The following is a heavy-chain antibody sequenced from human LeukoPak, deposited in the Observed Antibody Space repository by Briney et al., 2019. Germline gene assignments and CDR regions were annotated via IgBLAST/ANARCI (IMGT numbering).Heavy chain of an antibody. D-gene: IGHD6-6*01. V-gene: IGHV6-1*01. CDR1: GDSVSSNSAA. CDR2: TYYRSKWYN. J-gene: IGHJ6*03. CDR3: ARDHIAARPGYYYYYMDV. Sequence: SQTLSLTCAISGDSVSSNSAAWNWIRQSPSRGLEWRGRTYYRSKWYNDYAVSVKSRITINPDRSKNQFSLQLNSVTPEDTAVYYCARDHIAARPGYYYYYMDVWGKGTTVTVSS.